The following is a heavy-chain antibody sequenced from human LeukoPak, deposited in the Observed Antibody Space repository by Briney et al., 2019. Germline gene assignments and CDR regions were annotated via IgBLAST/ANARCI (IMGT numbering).Heavy chain of an antibody. V-gene: IGHV1-3*01. Sequence: GASVKVSCKASGYIFTDYAIQWVRQAPGQGLEWMGWINAGNGKTKYPQKFQGRVTITRDTSASTAYMELSGLRSDDTAVYYCARARWTSTVTTYYLDFWGQGTLVTVSS. CDR1: GYIFTDYA. CDR2: INAGNGKT. CDR3: ARARWTSTVTTYYLDF. J-gene: IGHJ4*02. D-gene: IGHD4-17*01.